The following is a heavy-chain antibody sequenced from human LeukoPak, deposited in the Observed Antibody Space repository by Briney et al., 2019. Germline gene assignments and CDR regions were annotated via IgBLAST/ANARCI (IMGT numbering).Heavy chain of an antibody. D-gene: IGHD5-12*01. J-gene: IGHJ4*02. CDR3: ARGCGYSGYDYSPFDY. CDR1: GGLMRSYY. CDR2: LYYSGST. V-gene: IGHV4-59*01. Sequence: SETLSLLCTVWGGLMRSYYWSWIRQPPGKGPEWIGYLYYSGSTNYNPSLKSRVTISVDTSKNQFSLKLSSVTAADTAVYYCARGCGYSGYDYSPFDYWGQGTLVTVSS.